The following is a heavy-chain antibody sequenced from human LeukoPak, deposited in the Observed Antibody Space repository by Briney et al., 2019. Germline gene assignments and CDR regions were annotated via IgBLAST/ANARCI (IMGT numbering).Heavy chain of an antibody. D-gene: IGHD6-6*01. J-gene: IGHJ4*02. V-gene: IGHV3-74*01. CDR3: ARIGSLSPFD. CDR1: GFTFSSYW. Sequence: GGSLKLSCAVSGFTFSSYWMHWVRQAPGKGLVWVSRINTDGSSTSYADSVKGRFTISRDNAKNTLYLQMNSLRVEDTAVYYCARIGSLSPFDWGQGTLVTVSS. CDR2: INTDGSST.